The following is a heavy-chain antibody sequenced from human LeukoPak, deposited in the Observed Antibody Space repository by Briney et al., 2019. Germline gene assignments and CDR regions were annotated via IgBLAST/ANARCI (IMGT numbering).Heavy chain of an antibody. CDR1: GFTFSSYT. Sequence: XGSLRLSCAASGFTFSSYTMSWVRQAPGKGLEWVSTITTSDGNTYYADSVKGRFTISKDSSKTILYLQMNSLRAEDAAVYFCAKGSAAGRPYYFDYWGQGTLVTVSS. V-gene: IGHV3-23*01. CDR3: AKGSAAGRPYYFDY. CDR2: ITTSDGNT. D-gene: IGHD6-13*01. J-gene: IGHJ4*02.